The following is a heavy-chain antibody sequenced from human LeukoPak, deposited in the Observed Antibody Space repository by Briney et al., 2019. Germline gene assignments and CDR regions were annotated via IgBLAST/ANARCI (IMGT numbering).Heavy chain of an antibody. Sequence: GGSLRLSCAASGFTFSSYWMSWVRQAPGKGLEWVANIKQDGSEKYYVDSVKVRFTISRDNAKNSLYLQMNSLRAEDTAVYYCAREAVGGTPDLPPDYWGQGTLVTVSS. CDR1: GFTFSSYW. J-gene: IGHJ4*02. CDR2: IKQDGSEK. D-gene: IGHD3-16*01. CDR3: AREAVGGTPDLPPDY. V-gene: IGHV3-7*01.